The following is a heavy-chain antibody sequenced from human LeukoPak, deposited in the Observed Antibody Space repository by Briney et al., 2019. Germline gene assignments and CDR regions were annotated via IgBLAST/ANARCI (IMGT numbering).Heavy chain of an antibody. Sequence: GGSLRLSCAASGFTSSSHAMSWVRQAPGKGLEWVSAISGSGGSTYYADSVKGRFTISRDNSKNTLYLQMNSLRAEDTAVYYCAKDSDYYDSSGYWSWDYFDYWGREPWSPSPQ. J-gene: IGHJ4*02. D-gene: IGHD3-22*01. CDR2: ISGSGGST. CDR3: AKDSDYYDSSGYWSWDYFDY. CDR1: GFTSSSHA. V-gene: IGHV3-23*01.